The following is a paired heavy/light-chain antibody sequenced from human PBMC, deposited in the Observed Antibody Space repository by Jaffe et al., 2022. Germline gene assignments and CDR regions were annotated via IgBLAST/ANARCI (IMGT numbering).Light chain of an antibody. V-gene: IGKV1-13*02. J-gene: IGKJ3*01. CDR3: QQFNSYPRRFT. Sequence: AIQLTQSPSSLSASVGDRVTITCRASQGISSALAWYQQKPGKAPKLLIYDASSLESGVPSRFSGSGSGTDFTLTISSLQPEDFATYYCQQFNSYPRRFTFGPGTKVDIK. CDR2: DAS. CDR1: QGISSA.
Heavy chain of an antibody. CDR2: INHSGST. J-gene: IGHJ6*03. V-gene: IGHV4-34*01. CDR1: GGSFSGYY. CDR3: ARGLGSSGYYPFYYYYYYMDV. Sequence: QVQLQQWGAGLLKPSETLSLTCAVYGGSFSGYYWSWIRQPPGKGLEWIGEINHSGSTNYNPSLKSRVTISVDTSKNQFSLKLSSVTAADTAVYYCARGLGSSGYYPFYYYYYYMDVWGKGTTVTVSS. D-gene: IGHD3-22*01.